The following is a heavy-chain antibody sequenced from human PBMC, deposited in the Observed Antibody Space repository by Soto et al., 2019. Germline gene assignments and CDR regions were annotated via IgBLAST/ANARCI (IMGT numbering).Heavy chain of an antibody. D-gene: IGHD6-13*01. V-gene: IGHV3-30-3*01. CDR3: AREAAGLYY. Sequence: QVQLVESGGGVVQPGRSLRLSCAASGFTFSSYAMHWVRQAPGKGLEWVAVISYGGTNKYYADSVKGRFTISRDNSKNTLYLQMNSLRAEDTAVYYCAREAAGLYYWGQGTLVTVSS. CDR1: GFTFSSYA. J-gene: IGHJ4*02. CDR2: ISYGGTNK.